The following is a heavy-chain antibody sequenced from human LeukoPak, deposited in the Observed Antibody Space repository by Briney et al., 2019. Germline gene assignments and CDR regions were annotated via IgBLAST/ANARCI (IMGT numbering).Heavy chain of an antibody. D-gene: IGHD1-1*01. CDR2: IKQDGSAE. Sequence: GGSLRLSCAPSGFTFSNYWMTWVRQPPGKGLEWVANIKQDGSAEYYVDSVKGRFIISKDNAKSSLYLQMNSLRAEDTAVYYCARHIDWKFDYWGQGTLVTVSS. J-gene: IGHJ4*02. CDR1: GFTFSNYW. CDR3: ARHIDWKFDY. V-gene: IGHV3-7*01.